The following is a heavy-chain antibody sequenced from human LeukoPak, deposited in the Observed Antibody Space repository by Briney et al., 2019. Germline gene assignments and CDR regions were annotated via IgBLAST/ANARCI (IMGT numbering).Heavy chain of an antibody. CDR2: INPSGGST. J-gene: IGHJ4*02. Sequence: ASVKVSCKASGYTFTSYYMHWVLQAPGQGLEWMGIINPSGGSTSYAQKFQGRVTMTRDTSTSTVYMELSSLRSEDTAVYYCATARGYCSGGSCYIFDYWGQGTLVTVSS. CDR1: GYTFTSYY. D-gene: IGHD2-15*01. CDR3: ATARGYCSGGSCYIFDY. V-gene: IGHV1-46*01.